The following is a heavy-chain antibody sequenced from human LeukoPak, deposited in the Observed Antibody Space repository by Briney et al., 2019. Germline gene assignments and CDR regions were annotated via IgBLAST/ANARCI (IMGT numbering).Heavy chain of an antibody. D-gene: IGHD4-17*01. J-gene: IGHJ3*02. V-gene: IGHV1-2*02. CDR3: ARDDYGDSDASDAFDI. CDR1: GYTFTGYY. Sequence: ASVKVSCKASGYTFTGYYMHWVRQAPGQGLEWMGWINPNSGGTNYAQKFQGRVTMTRDTSISTAYMELSRLRSDDTAAYYCARDDYGDSDASDAFDIWGQGTMVTVSS. CDR2: INPNSGGT.